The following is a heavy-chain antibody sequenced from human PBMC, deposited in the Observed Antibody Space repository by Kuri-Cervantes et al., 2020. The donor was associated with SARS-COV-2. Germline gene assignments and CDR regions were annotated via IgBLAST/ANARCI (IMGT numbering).Heavy chain of an antibody. D-gene: IGHD4-11*01. CDR2: IYHRGST. CDR3: AREGLQGVGWFDP. V-gene: IGHV4-38-2*02. CDR1: GYSISSRYY. Sequence: SQTLSLTCAVSGYSISSRYYWAWIRQSPGKGLEWIGTIYHRGSTYYNPSLKSRLTISVDTSKNQFSLKLSSVTAADTAVYYCAREGLQGVGWFDPWGQGTLVTVSS. J-gene: IGHJ5*02.